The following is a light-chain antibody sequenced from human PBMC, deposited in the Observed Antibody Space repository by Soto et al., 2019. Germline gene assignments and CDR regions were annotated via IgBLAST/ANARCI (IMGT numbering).Light chain of an antibody. J-gene: IGLJ2*01. CDR3: SSYAADDTVI. CDR1: SSDVGGYDY. Sequence: QSALTQPPSASGSPGQSVAISCTGTSSDVGGYDYVCWYQQHPGKAPKLMIYEVNNRPSGVPDRFSGPKSGNTAILTVSGLRAEDEADYYCSSYAADDTVIFGGGTKLTVL. CDR2: EVN. V-gene: IGLV2-8*01.